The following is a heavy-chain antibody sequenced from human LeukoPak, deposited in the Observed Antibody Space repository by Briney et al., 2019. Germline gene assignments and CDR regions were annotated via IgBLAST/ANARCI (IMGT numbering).Heavy chain of an antibody. CDR1: GGSISSSSYY. Sequence: SETLSLTCTVSGGSISSSSYYWGWIRQPPGKGLEWIGSIYYSGSTYYNPSLKSRVTISVDTSKNQFSLKLSSVTAADTAVYYCAREYCSSTSCYELRGYFDYWGQGTLVTVSS. CDR3: AREYCSSTSCYELRGYFDY. V-gene: IGHV4-39*07. J-gene: IGHJ4*02. CDR2: IYYSGST. D-gene: IGHD2-2*01.